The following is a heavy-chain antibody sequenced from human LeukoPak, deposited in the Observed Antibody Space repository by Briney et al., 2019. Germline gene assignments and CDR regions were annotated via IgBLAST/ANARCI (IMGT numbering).Heavy chain of an antibody. V-gene: IGHV3-23*01. CDR1: GFTFNNYG. CDR3: AKVPYYYYDSSGFSY. J-gene: IGHJ4*02. D-gene: IGHD3-22*01. Sequence: GGSLRLSCAASGFTFNNYGMNWVRQAPGKGLEWVSAISGSGGSTYYADSVKGRFTISRGNSKNTLYLQMNSLRAEDTAVYYCAKVPYYYYDSSGFSYWGQGTLVTVSS. CDR2: ISGSGGST.